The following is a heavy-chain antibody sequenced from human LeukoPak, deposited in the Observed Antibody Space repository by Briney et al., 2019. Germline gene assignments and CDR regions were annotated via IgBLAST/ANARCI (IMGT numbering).Heavy chain of an antibody. D-gene: IGHD2-2*01. V-gene: IGHV3-7*01. CDR3: ATKGSSTSCSLSDY. CDR2: IKQDGSEK. CDR1: GFTFSSYW. J-gene: IGHJ4*02. Sequence: HPGGSLRLSCAASGFTFSSYWMSWVRQAPGKGLEWVANIKQDGSEKYYVDSVKGRFTISRDNAKNSLYLQMNSLRAEDTAVYYCATKGSSTSCSLSDYWGQGTLVTVSS.